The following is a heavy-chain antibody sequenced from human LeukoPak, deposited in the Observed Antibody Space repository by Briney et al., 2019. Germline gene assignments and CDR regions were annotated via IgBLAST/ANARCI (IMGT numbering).Heavy chain of an antibody. CDR3: AKGGFPLCSSTSCSLFDY. D-gene: IGHD2-2*01. J-gene: IGHJ4*02. CDR1: GFTFSSYA. Sequence: PGGSLRLSCAASGFTFSSYAMSWVRQAPGKGLEWVSAISGSGGSTYYADSVKGRFTISRDNSKNTLYLQMNSLRAEDTAVYYCAKGGFPLCSSTSCSLFDYWGQGTLVTVSS. V-gene: IGHV3-23*01. CDR2: ISGSGGST.